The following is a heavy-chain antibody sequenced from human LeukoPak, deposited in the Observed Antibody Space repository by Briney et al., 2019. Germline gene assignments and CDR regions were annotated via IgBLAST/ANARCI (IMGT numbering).Heavy chain of an antibody. CDR1: GYTFTSYG. D-gene: IGHD2-15*01. CDR3: ARDWHCSGGSCYSDY. CDR2: ITVYNGNT. J-gene: IGHJ4*02. V-gene: IGHV1-18*01. Sequence: ASVRVSCKASGYTFTSYGISCVRQAPGQGLEWMGCITVYNGNTNYTQKLQGRVNMTTDTSTSTAYMELRSLRSDDTAVYYCARDWHCSGGSCYSDYWGQGTLVTVSS.